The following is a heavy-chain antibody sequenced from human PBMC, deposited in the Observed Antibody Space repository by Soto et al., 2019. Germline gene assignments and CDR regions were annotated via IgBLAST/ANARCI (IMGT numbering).Heavy chain of an antibody. CDR2: IYYRVST. Sequence: QLQLQESGPGLLKPSETLSLTCTVSGGPISSSSYYWGWLRQPPGKGMEWIGSIYYRVSTYYNPSLKSRDTIPVDKSKNQFTLKLSPVTAADTAVYYCASTVASPNWFDPRGQRTLVTVSS. CDR3: ASTVASPNWFDP. CDR1: GGPISSSSYY. D-gene: IGHD5-12*01. V-gene: IGHV4-39*01. J-gene: IGHJ5*02.